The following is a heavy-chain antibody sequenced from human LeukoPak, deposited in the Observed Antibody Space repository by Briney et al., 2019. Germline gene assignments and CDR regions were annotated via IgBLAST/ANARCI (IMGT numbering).Heavy chain of an antibody. CDR1: GFTFSSYA. V-gene: IGHV3-23*01. J-gene: IGHJ4*02. CDR3: AKDKVWFGELLLYYFDY. Sequence: GGSLRLSCAASGFTFSSYAMSWVRQAPGKGLEWVSAISSSGGSTYYADSVKGRFTISRDNSKNTLYLQMNSLRAEDTAMYYCAKDKVWFGELLLYYFDYWGQGTLVTVSS. CDR2: ISSSGGST. D-gene: IGHD3-10*01.